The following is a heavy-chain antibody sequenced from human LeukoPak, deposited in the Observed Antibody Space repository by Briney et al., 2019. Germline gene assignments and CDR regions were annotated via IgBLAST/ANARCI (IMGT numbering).Heavy chain of an antibody. CDR1: GFTFSSYS. CDR3: ARDLKYYDSSGFDY. V-gene: IGHV3-21*01. CDR2: ISTSGSYR. D-gene: IGHD3-22*01. J-gene: IGHJ4*02. Sequence: GGSLRLSCAASGFTFSSYSMNWVRQAPGKGLEWVSSISTSGSYRYYTDSVRGRFTISRDNGKNSLSLQMNSLRAEDTAVYYCARDLKYYDSSGFDYWGLGTLVTVSS.